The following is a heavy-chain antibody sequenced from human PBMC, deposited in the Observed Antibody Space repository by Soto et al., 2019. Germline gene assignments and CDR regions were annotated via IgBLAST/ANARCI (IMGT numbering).Heavy chain of an antibody. D-gene: IGHD6-13*01. CDR1: GGSFSAYF. CDR2: VNHSGGT. CDR3: ARKRRVVGGYSSRLYDYFDS. J-gene: IGHJ4*02. V-gene: IGHV4-34*01. Sequence: QVQLQQWGAGLLKPSETLSLTCGVYGGSFSAYFWSWIRQPPGKGLEWIGEVNHSGGTTYNPSLKSRATLSRVTSKSQLSLNLSSVTAADTAVYYCARKRRVVGGYSSRLYDYFDSWGQGTLVTVSS.